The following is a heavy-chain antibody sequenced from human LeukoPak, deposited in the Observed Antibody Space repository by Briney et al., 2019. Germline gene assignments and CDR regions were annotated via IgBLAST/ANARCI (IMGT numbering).Heavy chain of an antibody. D-gene: IGHD2-2*01. CDR3: AGGVVPAATYNWFDP. V-gene: IGHV4-4*07. CDR2: IYTSGST. J-gene: IGHJ5*02. Sequence: PSETLSLTCTVSGGSISSYYWSWIRQPAGKGLEWIGRIYTSGSTNYNPSLKSRVTMSVDTSKNQFSLKLSSVTAADTAVYYCAGGVVPAATYNWFDPWGQGTLVTVSS. CDR1: GGSISSYY.